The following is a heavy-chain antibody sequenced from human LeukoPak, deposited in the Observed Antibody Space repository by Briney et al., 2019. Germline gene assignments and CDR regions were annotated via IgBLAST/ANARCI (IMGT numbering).Heavy chain of an antibody. CDR3: ARAVTGSYHEYYFDY. V-gene: IGHV4-34*01. D-gene: IGHD1-14*01. CDR2: INHSGST. CDR1: GGSFSGYY. J-gene: IGHJ4*02. Sequence: SETLSLTCAVYGGSFSGYYWSWIRQPPGKGLEWIGEINHSGSTNYNPSLKSRVTISVDTSKNQFSLKLSSVTAADTAVYYCARAVTGSYHEYYFDYWGQGTLVTVSP.